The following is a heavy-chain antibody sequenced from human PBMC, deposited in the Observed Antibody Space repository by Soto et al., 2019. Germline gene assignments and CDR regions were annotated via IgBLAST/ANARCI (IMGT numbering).Heavy chain of an antibody. J-gene: IGHJ5*02. D-gene: IGHD3-22*01. Sequence: SETLSLTCTFSGGSISSGGYYWSWIRQHPGKGLEWIGYIYYSGSTYYNPSLKSRVTISVDTSKNQFSLKLSSVTAADTAVYYCARTMIVVRFDPWGQGTLVTVSS. V-gene: IGHV4-31*03. CDR2: IYYSGST. CDR1: GGSISSGGYY. CDR3: ARTMIVVRFDP.